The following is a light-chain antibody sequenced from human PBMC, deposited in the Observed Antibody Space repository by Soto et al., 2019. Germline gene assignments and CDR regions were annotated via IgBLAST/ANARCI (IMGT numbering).Light chain of an antibody. CDR2: GAS. J-gene: IGKJ1*01. V-gene: IGKV3-15*01. Sequence: EIVMTQSPATLSVSPGERATLSCRASQSVSSNLAWYQQKPGQAPRLLIYGASTRATGIPARFSGSGSGTEFTLTISSLQPDDFATYYCQHYNSYSEAFGQRTKVELK. CDR3: QHYNSYSEA. CDR1: QSVSSN.